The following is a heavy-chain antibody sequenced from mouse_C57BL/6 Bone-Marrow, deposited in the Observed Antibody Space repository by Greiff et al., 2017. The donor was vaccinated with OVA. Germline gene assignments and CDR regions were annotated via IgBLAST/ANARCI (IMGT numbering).Heavy chain of an antibody. CDR1: GFTFSSYG. Sequence: EVQVVESGGDLVKPGGSLKLSCAASGFTFSSYGMSWVRQTPDKRLEWVATISSGGSYTYYPDSVKGRFTISRDNAKNTLYLQMSSLKSKDTAMYYCARQGYYYGSNYAMDYWGQGTSVTVSS. D-gene: IGHD1-1*01. J-gene: IGHJ4*01. CDR2: ISSGGSYT. CDR3: ARQGYYYGSNYAMDY. V-gene: IGHV5-6*01.